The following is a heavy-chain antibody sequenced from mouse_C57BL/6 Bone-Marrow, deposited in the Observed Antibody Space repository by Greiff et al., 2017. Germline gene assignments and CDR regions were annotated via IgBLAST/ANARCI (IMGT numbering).Heavy chain of an antibody. Sequence: VQLQQPGAELVMPGASVKLSCKASGYTFTSYWMHWVKQRPGQGLEWIGEIDPSDSYTNYNQKFKGKSTLTVDKSSSTAYMQLSSLTSEDSAVYYCALDSSGYWFAYGGQGTLVTGSA. V-gene: IGHV1-69*01. CDR3: ALDSSGYWFAY. CDR2: IDPSDSYT. CDR1: GYTFTSYW. D-gene: IGHD3-2*02. J-gene: IGHJ3*01.